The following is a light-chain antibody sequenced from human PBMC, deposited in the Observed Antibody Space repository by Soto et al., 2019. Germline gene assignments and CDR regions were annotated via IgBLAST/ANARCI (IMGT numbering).Light chain of an antibody. CDR2: EVS. CDR1: SSDVGGYNY. Sequence: QSVLTQPPSASGSPGQSVTISCTGTSSDVGGYNYVSWYQYHPGKAPKLMIYEVSKRPSGVPDRFSGSKSANTASLTVSGLQAEDAADYYCRSYGGSNNFRVFGTGTKLTVL. CDR3: RSYGGSNNFRV. J-gene: IGLJ1*01. V-gene: IGLV2-8*01.